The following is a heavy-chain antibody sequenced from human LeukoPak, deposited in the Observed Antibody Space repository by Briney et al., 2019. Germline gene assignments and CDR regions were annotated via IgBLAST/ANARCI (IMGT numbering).Heavy chain of an antibody. Sequence: ASVKVSCKASGYTFTSYDINWVRQATGQGLEWMGWMNPNSGNTGYAQKFQGRVTITADESTSTAYMELSSLRSEDTAVYYCARDAVQYSSGYDFDYWGQGTLVTVSS. J-gene: IGHJ4*02. D-gene: IGHD6-19*01. V-gene: IGHV1-8*01. CDR1: GYTFTSYD. CDR3: ARDAVQYSSGYDFDY. CDR2: MNPNSGNT.